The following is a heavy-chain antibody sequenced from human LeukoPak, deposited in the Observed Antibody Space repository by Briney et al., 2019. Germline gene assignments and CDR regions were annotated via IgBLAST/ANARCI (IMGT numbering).Heavy chain of an antibody. CDR3: ARDQRKIQLWLPASGAFDI. CDR1: GYPLTSYA. J-gene: IGHJ3*02. V-gene: IGHV1-3*01. D-gene: IGHD5-18*01. Sequence: ASVKVSFKASGYPLTSYAMHWVRQAPGQKVGWMGWVNAGNGNTKYSQKFQGRVTITRDTSASTAYMELSSLRSEDTAVYYCARDQRKIQLWLPASGAFDIWGQGTMVTVSS. CDR2: VNAGNGNT.